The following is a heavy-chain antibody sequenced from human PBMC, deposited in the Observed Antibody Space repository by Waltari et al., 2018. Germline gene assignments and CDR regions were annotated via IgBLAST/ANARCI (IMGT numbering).Heavy chain of an antibody. J-gene: IGHJ5*02. Sequence: QVQLVQSGAEVKKPGSSVKVSCKASGGTFSSYAISWVRQAPGQGLEWMGGVIPILGTAKYAQKFKGRVTMTTEESTSTAYMELSSLRSEDTAGYYCAADYYDSSGPRNWFDPWGQGTLGTVSS. D-gene: IGHD3-22*01. CDR3: AADYYDSSGPRNWFDP. V-gene: IGHV1-69*05. CDR2: VIPILGTA. CDR1: GGTFSSYA.